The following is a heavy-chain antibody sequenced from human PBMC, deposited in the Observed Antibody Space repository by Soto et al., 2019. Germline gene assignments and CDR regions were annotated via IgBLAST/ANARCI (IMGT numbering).Heavy chain of an antibody. Sequence: QVQLQESGPGLVKPSQTLSLTCTVSGGSISRGGYYWSWIRQHPGKGLEWIGYIYYSGSTYYNPSLKSRVTISVDTYKNQFSLKLSSVTAADTAVYYCARVYCTNGGCQRGGFDYWGQGTLVTVSS. CDR2: IYYSGST. V-gene: IGHV4-31*03. D-gene: IGHD2-8*01. J-gene: IGHJ4*02. CDR1: GGSISRGGYY. CDR3: ARVYCTNGGCQRGGFDY.